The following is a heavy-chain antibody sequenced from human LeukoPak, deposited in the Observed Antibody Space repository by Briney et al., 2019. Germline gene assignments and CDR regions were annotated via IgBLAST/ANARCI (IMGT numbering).Heavy chain of an antibody. V-gene: IGHV3-15*01. CDR3: TTSPLYDRSGFSPEFDY. CDR1: GFTFSNAW. CDR2: IKSKTDGGTT. D-gene: IGHD3-22*01. J-gene: IGHJ4*02. Sequence: GGSLGLSCAASGFTFSNAWMSWVRQAPGKGLEWVGRIKSKTDGGTTDYAAPVKGRFTISRDDSKNTLYLQMNSLKTEDTAVYYCTTSPLYDRSGFSPEFDYWGQGTLVTVSS.